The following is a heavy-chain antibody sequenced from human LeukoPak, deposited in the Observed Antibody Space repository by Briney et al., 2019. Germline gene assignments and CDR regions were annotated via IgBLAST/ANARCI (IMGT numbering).Heavy chain of an antibody. CDR1: GYTFTGYY. Sequence: GASVKVSCKASGYTFTGYYMHWVRQAPGQGLEWMGRINPNSGGTDYAQKFQGRVTMTRDTSISTAYMELSRLRSDDTAVYYCARPRWSSSPSFDYWGQGTLVTVSS. J-gene: IGHJ4*02. D-gene: IGHD6-6*01. CDR2: INPNSGGT. CDR3: ARPRWSSSPSFDY. V-gene: IGHV1-2*06.